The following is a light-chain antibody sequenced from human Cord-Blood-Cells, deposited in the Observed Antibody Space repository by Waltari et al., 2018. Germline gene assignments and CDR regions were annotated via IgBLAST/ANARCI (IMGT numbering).Light chain of an antibody. V-gene: IGLV1-40*01. CDR1: SPNIGAGYD. CDR3: QSYDSSLSGV. CDR2: GSS. J-gene: IGLJ3*02. Sequence: QSVLTQPPSVSGAPGQRVTISCPGSSPNIGAGYDVHWYQQLPGTAPKPLIYGSSNRPSGVPDRFSGSKSGTSASLAITGLQAEDEADYCCQSYDSSLSGVFGGGTKLTVL.